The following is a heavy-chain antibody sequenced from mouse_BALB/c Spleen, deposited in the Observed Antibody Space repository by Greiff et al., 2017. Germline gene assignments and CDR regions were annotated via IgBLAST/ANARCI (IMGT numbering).Heavy chain of an antibody. V-gene: IGHV1-9*01. CDR2: ILPGSGST. Sequence: QVQLQQSGAELMKPGASVKISCKATGYTFSSYWIEWVKQRPGHGLEWIGEILPGSGSTNYNEKFKGKATFTADTSSNTAYMQLSSLTSEDSAVYYCAKNPITTVVEGWFAYWGQGTLVTVSA. CDR1: GYTFSSYW. CDR3: AKNPITTVVEGWFAY. J-gene: IGHJ3*01. D-gene: IGHD1-1*01.